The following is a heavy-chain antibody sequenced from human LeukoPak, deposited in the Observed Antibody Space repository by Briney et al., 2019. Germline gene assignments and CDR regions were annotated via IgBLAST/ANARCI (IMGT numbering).Heavy chain of an antibody. CDR1: GESFSGFY. Sequence: SETLSLTCAVYGESFSGFYWNSIRQSPGKGLEWLGEINHSGNINYNPSLENRVTVLADTSKNQFSLKLTSVTAADTAVYYCARISTVNHNFDYWGRGILVTVSS. V-gene: IGHV4-34*01. CDR3: ARISTVNHNFDY. CDR2: INHSGNI. J-gene: IGHJ4*02. D-gene: IGHD4-11*01.